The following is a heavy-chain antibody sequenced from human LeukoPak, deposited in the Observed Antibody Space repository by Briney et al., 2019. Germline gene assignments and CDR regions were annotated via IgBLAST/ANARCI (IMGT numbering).Heavy chain of an antibody. CDR1: GGSISSFY. V-gene: IGHV4-30-4*08. CDR2: IYYSGST. Sequence: SETLSLTCTVSGGSISSFYWSWIRQPPGKGLEWIGYIYYSGSTYYNPSLKSRVTISVDTSKNQFSLKLSSVTAADTAVYYCARGVPAAILNWFDPWGQGTLVTVSS. D-gene: IGHD2-2*02. J-gene: IGHJ5*02. CDR3: ARGVPAAILNWFDP.